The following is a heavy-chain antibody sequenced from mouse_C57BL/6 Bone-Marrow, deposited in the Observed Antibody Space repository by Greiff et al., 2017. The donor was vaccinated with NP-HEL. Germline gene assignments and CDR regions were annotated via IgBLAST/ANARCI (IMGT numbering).Heavy chain of an antibody. CDR1: GFTFSSYG. D-gene: IGHD2-2*01. CDR3: ARQDYGYDFYAMDY. V-gene: IGHV5-6*01. Sequence: EVNLVESGGDLVKPGGSLKLSCAASGFTFSSYGMSWVRQTPDTRLEWVATISSGGSYTYYPDSVKGRFTISRDNAKNTLYLQMSSLKSEDTAMYYCARQDYGYDFYAMDYWGQGTSVTVSS. CDR2: ISSGGSYT. J-gene: IGHJ4*01.